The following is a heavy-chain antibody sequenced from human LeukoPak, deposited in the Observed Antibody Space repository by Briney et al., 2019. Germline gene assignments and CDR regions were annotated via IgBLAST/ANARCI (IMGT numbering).Heavy chain of an antibody. D-gene: IGHD6-13*01. CDR2: IYYSGST. CDR3: ARHAGGITATGTRPFDY. J-gene: IGHJ4*02. Sequence: ASETLSLTCTVSGASFSSSTYYWGWLRQSPGKGLEWIGSIYYSGSTYYHPSLKSRVTMSVDTTKNQFSLKLSSVTAADTAVYYCARHAGGITATGTRPFDYWGQGTLVTVSS. CDR1: GASFSSSTYY. V-gene: IGHV4-39*01.